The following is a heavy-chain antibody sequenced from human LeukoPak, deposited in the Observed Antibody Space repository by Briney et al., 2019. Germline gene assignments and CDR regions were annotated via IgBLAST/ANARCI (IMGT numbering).Heavy chain of an antibody. CDR2: ISGGGTT. J-gene: IGHJ2*01. CDR1: GFTFSSYA. D-gene: IGHD2-15*01. Sequence: PGGSLRLSCAASGFTFSSYAMMWLRQAPGKGLEWVSAISGGGTTLYADSVKGRFTIPRDNSKNTLYLQMNSLRAEDTAVYYCAKVISGGEDWYFDLWGRGTLVTVSS. V-gene: IGHV3-23*01. CDR3: AKVISGGEDWYFDL.